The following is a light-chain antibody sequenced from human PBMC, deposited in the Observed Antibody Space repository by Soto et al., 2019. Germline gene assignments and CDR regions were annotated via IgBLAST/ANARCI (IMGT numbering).Light chain of an antibody. CDR1: SSDVGAYNY. CDR3: NSFTTSSTLV. V-gene: IGLV2-14*03. CDR2: DVS. Sequence: QSALTQPASGSGSPGQSITISCTGTSSDVGAYNYVSWYQHHPGKAPKLMMYDVSNRPSGVSNRFSGSKSGNTASLTISGLQAEDEADYYCNSFTTSSTLVFGGGTKVTVL. J-gene: IGLJ2*01.